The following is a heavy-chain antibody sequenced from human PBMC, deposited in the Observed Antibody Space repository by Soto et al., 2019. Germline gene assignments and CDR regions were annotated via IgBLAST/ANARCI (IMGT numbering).Heavy chain of an antibody. CDR2: MYYTGTT. J-gene: IGHJ4*02. Sequence: PSETLSLTCTVSGGSILGSSYYWVWIRQPPGKGLEWIGSMYYTGTTYYSPSLQSRVTISFDTSKNQVSLNLTSVTAADTAVYFCSRGSFYFEGSGYYYAHWGQGALVTVSS. V-gene: IGHV4-39*01. CDR3: SRGSFYFEGSGYYYAH. CDR1: GGSILGSSYY. D-gene: IGHD3-22*01.